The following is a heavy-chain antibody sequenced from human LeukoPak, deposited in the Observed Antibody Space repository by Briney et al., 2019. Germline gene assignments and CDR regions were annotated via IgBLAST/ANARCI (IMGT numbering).Heavy chain of an antibody. CDR3: ARHPRGP. CDR2: ISPADSDT. CDR1: GYDFSNDW. D-gene: IGHD3-10*01. J-gene: IGHJ5*02. Sequence: GASLKISCKGSGYDFSNDWIAWVRQMPGKGLEWMGIISPADSDTRYSPSSQGQVTISADKSISTAYLQWSSLKASDSATYYCARHPRGPWGQGTLVAVSS. V-gene: IGHV5-51*01.